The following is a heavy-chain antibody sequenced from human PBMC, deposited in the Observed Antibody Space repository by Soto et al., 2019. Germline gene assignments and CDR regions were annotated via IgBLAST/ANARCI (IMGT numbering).Heavy chain of an antibody. J-gene: IGHJ4*02. CDR3: ARDPGTRRSSWLYAGGKGDDDLDY. D-gene: IGHD6-13*01. V-gene: IGHV1-69*06. CDR2: IIPIFGTA. CDR1: GGTFSSYA. Sequence: QVQLVQSGAEVKKPGSSVKVSCKASGGTFSSYAISWVRQAPGQGLEWMGGIIPIFGTANYAQKFQGRVTVPANKSRGTAYKALSSLITEDTAVYYCARDPGTRRSSWLYAGGKGDDDLDYWGQGTLVTVSS.